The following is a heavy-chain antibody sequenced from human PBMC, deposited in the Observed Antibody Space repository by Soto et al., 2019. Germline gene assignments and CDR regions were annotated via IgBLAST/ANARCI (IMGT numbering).Heavy chain of an antibody. Sequence: QVQLVQSGAEVKKPGSSVRVSCRSSGDTFSSYIVNWLRLAPGRGLEWMGRAIPVLTTTDYAQNFRGRVTISADRSTITVYLDLSSLRSDDTAVYYCARRRYCGYDCYRKHYYGMDVWGQGSLVTVAS. J-gene: IGHJ6*02. CDR1: GDTFSSYI. D-gene: IGHD2-21*02. V-gene: IGHV1-69*08. CDR3: ARRRYCGYDCYRKHYYGMDV. CDR2: AIPVLTTT.